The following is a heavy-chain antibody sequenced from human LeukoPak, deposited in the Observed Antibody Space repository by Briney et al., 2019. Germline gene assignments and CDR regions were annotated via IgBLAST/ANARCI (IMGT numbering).Heavy chain of an antibody. Sequence: GGSLRLSCAASGFTFSSYAMHWVRQAPGKGLEWVAVISYHGSDKYYADSVKGRFTISRDNSGNTLYLEMISLRDEDKAVYYCARDYHDSSGYGQHCDYWGQGTLVTVSS. D-gene: IGHD3-22*01. CDR1: GFTFSSYA. CDR2: ISYHGSDK. J-gene: IGHJ4*02. V-gene: IGHV3-30*01. CDR3: ARDYHDSSGYGQHCDY.